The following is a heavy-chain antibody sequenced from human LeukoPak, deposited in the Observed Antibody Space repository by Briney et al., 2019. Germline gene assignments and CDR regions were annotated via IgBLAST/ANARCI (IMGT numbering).Heavy chain of an antibody. CDR2: IYYSGST. CDR3: ARGGGGYCSGGSCYMNWFDP. V-gene: IGHV4-31*03. CDR1: GGSISSGGYY. D-gene: IGHD2-15*01. J-gene: IGHJ5*02. Sequence: SETLSLTCTVSGGSISSGGYYWSWIRQHPGKGLEWIGYIYYSGSTYYNPSLKSRVTISVDTSKNQFSLKLSSVTAADTAVYYCARGGGGYCSGGSCYMNWFDPWGQGTLVTASS.